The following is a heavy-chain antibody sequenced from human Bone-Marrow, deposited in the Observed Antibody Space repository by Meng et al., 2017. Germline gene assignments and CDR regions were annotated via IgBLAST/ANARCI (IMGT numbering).Heavy chain of an antibody. CDR2: FHHSGTT. D-gene: IGHD6-19*01. V-gene: IGHV4-4*02. CDR3: AASSGWYRIDS. Sequence: VLLAEPAPVPVKPSGTLPLTFGVSGAPVSFGYWWTWVRQPPGKGLEWIGEFHHSGTTNYNPSLRSRVTISVDTSKNQFSLRLTSVTAADTAVYYCAASSGWYRIDSWGQGTLVTVSS. J-gene: IGHJ4*02. CDR1: GAPVSFGYW.